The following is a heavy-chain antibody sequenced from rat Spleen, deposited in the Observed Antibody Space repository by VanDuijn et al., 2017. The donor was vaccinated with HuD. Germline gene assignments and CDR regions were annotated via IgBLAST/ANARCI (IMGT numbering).Heavy chain of an antibody. V-gene: IGHV2S12*01. D-gene: IGHD1-2*01. CDR2: ISTGGNT. CDR3: ARVGYSSYIRYFDY. CDR1: GFSLTSNG. Sequence: QVHLKESGPCLVQSSQTLSLTCTVSGFSLTSNGVISVRHPPGEGLEWIAAISTGGNTYYNSALSSRLSISRDTSKSQVFLKMNSLQTEDTATYYCARVGYSSYIRYFDYWGQGVMVTVSS. J-gene: IGHJ2*01.